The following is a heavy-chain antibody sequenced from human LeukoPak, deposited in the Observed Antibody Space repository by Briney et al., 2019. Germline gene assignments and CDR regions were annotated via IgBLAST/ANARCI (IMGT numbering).Heavy chain of an antibody. CDR2: VNREGTTS. Sequence: GGSLRLSCAASGFTFSTYWMRCVRQVPGKGLVWVSRVNREGTTSAYADSVKGRFTISRDNDKNTLYLQMNSLRVEDTAVYYCARDVDYILFDYWGEGTLVTVSS. CDR1: GFTFSTYW. V-gene: IGHV3-74*01. CDR3: ARDVDYILFDY. D-gene: IGHD4/OR15-4a*01. J-gene: IGHJ4*02.